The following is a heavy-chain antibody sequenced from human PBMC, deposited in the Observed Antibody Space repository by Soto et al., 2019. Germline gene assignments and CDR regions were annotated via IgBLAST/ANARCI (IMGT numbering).Heavy chain of an antibody. CDR2: FYYIGST. J-gene: IGHJ4*02. D-gene: IGHD5-18*01. CDR3: AREGRDTAMYDEGYFDY. CDR1: GGSISSGGYY. Sequence: PSETLSLTCTVSGGSISSGGYYWSWIRQHPGKGLYLFGYFYYIGSTYYNPSFKSLVTISVDTFKILFSLKLSFVTAADTAVFYCAREGRDTAMYDEGYFDYWGQGTLVTVSS. V-gene: IGHV4-31*01.